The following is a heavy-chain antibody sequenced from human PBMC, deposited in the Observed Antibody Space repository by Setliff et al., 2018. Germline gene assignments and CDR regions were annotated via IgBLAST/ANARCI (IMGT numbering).Heavy chain of an antibody. CDR1: GGSFSGYY. V-gene: IGHV4-34*01. J-gene: IGHJ4*02. CDR2: INHSGRT. CDR3: ARETTAWAYVYTAMVTFIDQ. Sequence: AETLSLTCAVYGGSFSGYYWSWIRQPPGKGLEWIGEINHSGRTNYNPSLKSPVTISVDTSKNQFSLELSSVTAADTAVSYRARETTAWAYVYTAMVTFIDQWGQGALVTVSS. D-gene: IGHD5-18*01.